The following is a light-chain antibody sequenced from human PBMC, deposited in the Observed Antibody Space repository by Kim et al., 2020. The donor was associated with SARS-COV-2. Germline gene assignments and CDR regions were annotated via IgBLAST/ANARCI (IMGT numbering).Light chain of an antibody. CDR2: DTN. V-gene: IGLV7-46*01. J-gene: IGLJ3*02. CDR3: LLYYSGDRV. Sequence: PGGASTSTCHPSAGAVTSRNYPYWVQQRPGQAPRTLIYDTNKKHSWTPARFSGSLLGGKPALTLSGALPEDEADYYCLLYYSGDRVFGRGTQLTVL. CDR1: AGAVTSRNY.